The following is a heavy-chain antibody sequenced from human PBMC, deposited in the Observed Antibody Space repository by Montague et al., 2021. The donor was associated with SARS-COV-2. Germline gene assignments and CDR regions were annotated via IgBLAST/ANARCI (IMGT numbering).Heavy chain of an antibody. Sequence: SVKVSCKASGYTFTGYYMHLVRQAPGQGLDWMGWINPNSGGTNYPQKFQGWVTMTRDTSISTAYMELSRLRSDDTAVYYCARGPRAPAAIRGGWFDPWGQGTLVTVSS. CDR3: ARGPRAPAAIRGGWFDP. J-gene: IGHJ5*02. V-gene: IGHV1-2*04. CDR1: GYTFTGYY. D-gene: IGHD2-2*02. CDR2: INPNSGGT.